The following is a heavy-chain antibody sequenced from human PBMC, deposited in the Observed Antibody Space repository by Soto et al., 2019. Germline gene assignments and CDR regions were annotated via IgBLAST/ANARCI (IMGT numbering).Heavy chain of an antibody. Sequence: ASVKVSCKASGGTFSSYAISWVRQAPGQGLEWMGGIIPIFGTANYAQKFQGRVTITADESTSTAYMELSSLRSEDTAVYYCAGPVILGGSYYYYYGMDVWGQGTTVTVSS. CDR1: GGTFSSYA. V-gene: IGHV1-69*13. CDR3: AGPVILGGSYYYYYGMDV. CDR2: IIPIFGTA. J-gene: IGHJ6*02. D-gene: IGHD3-22*01.